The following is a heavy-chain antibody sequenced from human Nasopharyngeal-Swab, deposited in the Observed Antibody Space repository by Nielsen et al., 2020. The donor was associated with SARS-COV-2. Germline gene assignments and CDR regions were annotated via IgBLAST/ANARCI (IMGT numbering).Heavy chain of an antibody. CDR1: GDSIAYSTFY. CDR2: IYYNGNT. V-gene: IGHV4-39*01. Sequence: SDTLSLTCTVSGDSIAYSTFYWGWIRQPPRKGLEWIGNIYYNGNTYQNPSLKSRLTISVDKSKNQFSLQLSSVPAAATAVYYCVRSSSWYSFDYWAQGTQVTVSS. J-gene: IGHJ4*02. D-gene: IGHD6-13*01. CDR3: VRSSSWYSFDY.